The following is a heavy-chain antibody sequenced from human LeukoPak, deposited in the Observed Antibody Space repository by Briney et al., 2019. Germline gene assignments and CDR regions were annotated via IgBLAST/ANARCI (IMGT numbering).Heavy chain of an antibody. Sequence: PSETLSLTCAVSGGSISSGGYSWSWIRQPRGKGLEWIGYIYYSGSTYYNPSLKSRVTISVDTSKNQFSLKLSSVTAADTAVYYCARARGHYYYYMDVWGKGTTVTVSS. CDR3: ARARGHYYYYMDV. CDR2: IYYSGST. V-gene: IGHV4-30-4*07. CDR1: GGSISSGGYS. J-gene: IGHJ6*03.